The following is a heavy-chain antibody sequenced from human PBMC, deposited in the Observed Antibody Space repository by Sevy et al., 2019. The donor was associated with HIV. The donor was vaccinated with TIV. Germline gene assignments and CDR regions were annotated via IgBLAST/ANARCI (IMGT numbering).Heavy chain of an antibody. CDR2: IKKDGTEK. D-gene: IGHD2-2*01. CDR1: GFTFSNYW. Sequence: GGSLRLSCAASGFTFSNYWMSWVRQAPGKGLEWVATIKKDGTEKYYVDSVRGRFTMSRDNAKNSLYLQMNSLRVEDTALYYCARDCSSTTCLWGLDFWGQGTTLTVSS. CDR3: ARDCSSTTCLWGLDF. J-gene: IGHJ6*02. V-gene: IGHV3-7*03.